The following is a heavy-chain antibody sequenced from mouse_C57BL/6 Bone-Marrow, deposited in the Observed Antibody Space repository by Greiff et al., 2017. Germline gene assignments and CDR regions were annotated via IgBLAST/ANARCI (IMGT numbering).Heavy chain of an antibody. CDR1: GFSLTSYG. CDR3: ARRYYGSSYGAMDY. J-gene: IGHJ4*01. V-gene: IGHV2-2*01. Sequence: VKLMESGPGLVQPSQSLSITCTVSGFSLTSYGVHWVRQSPGKGLEWLGVIWSGGSTDYNAAFISRLSISKDNSKSQVFFKMNSLQADDTAIYYCARRYYGSSYGAMDYWGQGTSVTVSS. D-gene: IGHD1-1*01. CDR2: IWSGGST.